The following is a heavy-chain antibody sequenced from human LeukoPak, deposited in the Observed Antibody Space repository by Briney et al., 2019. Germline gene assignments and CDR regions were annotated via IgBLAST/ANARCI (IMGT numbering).Heavy chain of an antibody. V-gene: IGHV1-46*01. D-gene: IGHD5-18*01. CDR3: ARDGIQLWSHYYYYMDV. J-gene: IGHJ6*03. Sequence: GASVKVSCKASGYTFTSYYMHWVRQAPGQGLEWMGIINPSGGSTSYAQKFQGRVTMTRDTSTSTVYMELSSLRSEDTAVYYCARDGIQLWSHYYYYMDVWGKGTTVTISS. CDR2: INPSGGST. CDR1: GYTFTSYY.